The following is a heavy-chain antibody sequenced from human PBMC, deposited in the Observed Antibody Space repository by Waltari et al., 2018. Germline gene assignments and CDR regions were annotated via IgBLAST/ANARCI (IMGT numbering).Heavy chain of an antibody. J-gene: IGHJ4*02. CDR2: IYYSGST. V-gene: IGHV4-59*01. CDR1: GGSISSYY. CDR3: ARDRGEDSSGYYGFDY. D-gene: IGHD3-22*01. Sequence: QVQLQESGPGLVKPSETLSLTCTVSGGSISSYYWSWIRQPPGKGLEWIGYIYYSGSTNYNPSLKSRVTISVDTSKNQFSLKLSSVTAADTAVYYCARDRGEDSSGYYGFDYWGQGTLVTVSS.